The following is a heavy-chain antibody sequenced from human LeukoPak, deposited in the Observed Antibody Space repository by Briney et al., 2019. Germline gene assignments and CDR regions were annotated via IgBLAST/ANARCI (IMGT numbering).Heavy chain of an antibody. J-gene: IGHJ4*02. Sequence: SETLSLTCAVSGGSFSGYYWTWIRQPPGKGLEWIGEINHSGSANYNPSLMSRVTISLDTSKNNFSLNLSSVTAADTAVYCCARGQGTVTTHWGQGTLVTVSS. D-gene: IGHD4-17*01. V-gene: IGHV4-34*01. CDR2: INHSGSA. CDR3: ARGQGTVTTH. CDR1: GGSFSGYY.